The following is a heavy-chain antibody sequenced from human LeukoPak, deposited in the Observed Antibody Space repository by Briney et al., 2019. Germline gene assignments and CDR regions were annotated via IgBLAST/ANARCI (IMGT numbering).Heavy chain of an antibody. CDR1: GFTFSSYA. V-gene: IGHV3-23*01. J-gene: IGHJ5*02. CDR3: AKPPGLRRLDP. Sequence: GGSLRLSCAASGFTFSSYAMNWVRQAPGKGLAWVSGINNSGGSTYYADSVKSRFTISRDNSKNTLYLQMNSLRAEDTAVYYCAKPPGLRRLDPWGQGTLVTVSS. D-gene: IGHD5-12*01. CDR2: INNSGGST.